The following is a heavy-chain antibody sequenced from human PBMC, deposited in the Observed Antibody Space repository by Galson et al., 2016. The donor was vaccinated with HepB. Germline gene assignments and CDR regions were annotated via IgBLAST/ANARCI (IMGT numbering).Heavy chain of an antibody. CDR3: ARSAVVGPILFNY. Sequence: SLRLSCAASGFTFTNYGMSWVRQAPGKGLEWVTAVTKTSITTHYADSVRGRFIISRDNSKNTLYLQMNSLRAADTALYYCARSAVVGPILFNYWGQGILVIVSS. V-gene: IGHV3-23*01. CDR2: VTKTSITT. J-gene: IGHJ4*02. D-gene: IGHD2-15*01. CDR1: GFTFTNYG.